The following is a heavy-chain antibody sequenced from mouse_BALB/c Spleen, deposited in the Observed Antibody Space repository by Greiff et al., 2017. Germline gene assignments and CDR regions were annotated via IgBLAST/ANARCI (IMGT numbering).Heavy chain of an antibody. J-gene: IGHJ4*01. Sequence: QVQLQQSGPELVKPGASVRISCKASGYTFTSYYIHWVKQRPGQGLEWIGWIYPGNVNTKYNEKFKGKATLTADKSSSTAYMQLSSLTSEDSAVYFCASPTARATFYAMDYWGQGTSVTVSS. CDR3: ASPTARATFYAMDY. D-gene: IGHD3-2*01. V-gene: IGHV1S56*01. CDR2: IYPGNVNT. CDR1: GYTFTSYY.